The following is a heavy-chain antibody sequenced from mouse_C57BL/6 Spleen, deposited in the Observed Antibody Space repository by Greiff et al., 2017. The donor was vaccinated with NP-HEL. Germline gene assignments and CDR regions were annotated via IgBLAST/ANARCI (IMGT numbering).Heavy chain of an antibody. J-gene: IGHJ3*01. CDR1: GFTFSSYG. CDR3: ARQYDGYPCFAY. D-gene: IGHD2-3*01. Sequence: EVMLVESGGDLVKPGGSLKLSCAASGFTFSSYGMSWVRQTPDKRLEWVATISSGGSYTYYPDSVKGRFTISRDNAKNTLYLQMSSLKSEDTAMYYCARQYDGYPCFAYWGQGTLVTVSA. V-gene: IGHV5-6*01. CDR2: ISSGGSYT.